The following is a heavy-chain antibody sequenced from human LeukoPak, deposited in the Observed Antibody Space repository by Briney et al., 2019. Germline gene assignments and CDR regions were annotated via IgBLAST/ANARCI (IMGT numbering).Heavy chain of an antibody. CDR1: GFTFTTYA. CDR3: AKGRSLPPYYFDY. CDR2: LSTSGGTT. Sequence: GGSLRLSCAASGFTFTTYAMSWDRQAPGKGLEWVSTLSTSGGTTYYADSVKGRFIISRDNSKNTLYLQLNSLRAEDTALYYCAKGRSLPPYYFDYWGQGTLVTVSS. J-gene: IGHJ4*02. V-gene: IGHV3-23*01.